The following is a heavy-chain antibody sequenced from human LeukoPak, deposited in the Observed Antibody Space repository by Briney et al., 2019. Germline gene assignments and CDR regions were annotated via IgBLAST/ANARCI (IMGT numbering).Heavy chain of an antibody. Sequence: GGSLRLSCAASGFTFSDYYMSWLRQAPGKGLEWVSYISSSGSTIYYADSVKGRFTISRDNAKNSLYLQMNSLRAKDTAVYYCARHRIAAATVDYWGQGTLVTVSS. CDR1: GFTFSDYY. V-gene: IGHV3-11*01. CDR2: ISSSGSTI. D-gene: IGHD6-13*01. CDR3: ARHRIAAATVDY. J-gene: IGHJ4*02.